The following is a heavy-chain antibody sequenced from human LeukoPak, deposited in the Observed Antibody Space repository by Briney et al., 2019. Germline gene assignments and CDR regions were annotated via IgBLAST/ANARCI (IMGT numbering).Heavy chain of an antibody. Sequence: PSETLSLTCTVSGDSISSSNYYWGWIRQPPGKGLEWVGSIYYSGSTYYNPSLKSRVTISVDTSKNQFSLKLSSVTAADTAVYYCARPPRGPGYDFDYWGQGTLVTVSS. CDR3: ARPPRGPGYDFDY. D-gene: IGHD6-13*01. CDR1: GDSISSSNYY. CDR2: IYYSGST. V-gene: IGHV4-39*01. J-gene: IGHJ4*02.